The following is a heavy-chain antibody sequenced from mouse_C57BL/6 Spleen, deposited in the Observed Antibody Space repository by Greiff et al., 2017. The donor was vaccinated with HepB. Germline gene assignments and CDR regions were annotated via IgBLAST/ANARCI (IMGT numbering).Heavy chain of an antibody. CDR1: GYTFTDYY. D-gene: IGHD1-1*01. CDR2: IYPGSGNT. J-gene: IGHJ3*01. V-gene: IGHV1-76*01. Sequence: VQLQQSGAELVRPGASVKLSCKASGYTFTDYYINWVKQRPGQGLEWIARIYPGSGNTYYNEKFKGKATLTAEKSSSTAYMQLSSLTSEDSAVYFCARESSSYGWFAYWGQGTLVTVSA. CDR3: ARESSSYGWFAY.